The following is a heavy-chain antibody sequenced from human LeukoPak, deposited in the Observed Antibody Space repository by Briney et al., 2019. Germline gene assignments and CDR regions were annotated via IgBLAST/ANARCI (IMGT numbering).Heavy chain of an antibody. CDR3: ARAVTVVTRGGLVFDY. CDR1: GFTFSSHD. V-gene: IGHV3-48*02. CDR2: ISSSSNTI. Sequence: PGGSLRLSCAASGFTFSSHDMNWVRQAPGKGLEWVSYISSSSNTIYYADSVKGRFTISRDNAKNSLFLQMNSLRDEDTSVYYCARAVTVVTRGGLVFDYWGQGTLVTVSS. J-gene: IGHJ4*02. D-gene: IGHD2-21*02.